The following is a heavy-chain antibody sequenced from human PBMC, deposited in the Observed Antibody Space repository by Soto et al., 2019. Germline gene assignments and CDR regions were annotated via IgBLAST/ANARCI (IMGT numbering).Heavy chain of an antibody. CDR3: ARDLGVVVAATGYYYYYYYYMDV. D-gene: IGHD2-15*01. CDR1: GYTFTSYG. J-gene: IGHJ6*03. CDR2: ISPYNGNT. V-gene: IGHV1-18*01. Sequence: ASVKASCKASGYTFTSYGISWVRQAPGQGLEWMGWISPYNGNTNYAQKLQGRVTMTTDTSTSTAYMELRSLRSDDTAVYYCARDLGVVVAATGYYYYYYYYMDVWGKGTTVTVSS.